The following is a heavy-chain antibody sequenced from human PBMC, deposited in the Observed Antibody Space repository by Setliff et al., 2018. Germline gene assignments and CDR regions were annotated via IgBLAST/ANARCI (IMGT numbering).Heavy chain of an antibody. Sequence: PGGSLRLSCAASGFTFSSYWMSWVRQAPGKGLEWVANIKRDGREIYYVDSVKDRFTISRDNAKNSLYLQMNSLRAEDTAVYYCASGHRYGYLFEYWGQGTLVTVSS. J-gene: IGHJ4*02. CDR1: GFTFSSYW. D-gene: IGHD5-18*01. V-gene: IGHV3-7*03. CDR2: IKRDGREI. CDR3: ASGHRYGYLFEY.